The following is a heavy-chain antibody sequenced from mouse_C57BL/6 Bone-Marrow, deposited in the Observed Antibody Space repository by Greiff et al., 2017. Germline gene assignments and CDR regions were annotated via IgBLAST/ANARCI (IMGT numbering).Heavy chain of an antibody. CDR1: GYAFSSYW. CDR2: IYPGDGDT. CDR3: ARSYDYDGGGDY. D-gene: IGHD2-4*01. Sequence: QVHVKQSGAELVKPGASVKISCKASGYAFSSYWMNWVKQRPGKGLEWIGQIYPGDGDTNYNGKFKGKATLTADKSSSTAYMQLSSLTSEDSAVYFCARSYDYDGGGDYWGQGTTLTVSS. J-gene: IGHJ2*01. V-gene: IGHV1-80*01.